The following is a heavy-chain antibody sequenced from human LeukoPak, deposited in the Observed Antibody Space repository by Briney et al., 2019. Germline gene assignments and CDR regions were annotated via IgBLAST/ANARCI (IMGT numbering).Heavy chain of an antibody. D-gene: IGHD6-6*01. Sequence: GGSLRLSCAASGFTFSSYGMHWVRQAPGKGLEWVAFIRYDGSNKYYADSVKGRFTISRDNSKNTLYLQMNSLRAEDTAVYYCAKDEEYGSSSLSYWGREPWSPSPQ. CDR2: IRYDGSNK. CDR3: AKDEEYGSSSLSY. V-gene: IGHV3-30*02. J-gene: IGHJ4*02. CDR1: GFTFSSYG.